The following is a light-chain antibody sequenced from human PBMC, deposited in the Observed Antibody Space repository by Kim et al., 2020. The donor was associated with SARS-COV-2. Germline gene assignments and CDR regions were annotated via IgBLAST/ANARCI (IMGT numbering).Light chain of an antibody. V-gene: IGLV2-8*01. CDR1: SRDVGGYNY. CDR3: SSYGGSNNLV. CDR2: EVS. J-gene: IGLJ2*01. Sequence: GQSVTISCTGTSRDVGGYNYVSWFQQHPGKAPKLMIYEVSKRPSGVPDRFSGSKSGNTASLTVSGLQAEDEADYYCSSYGGSNNLVFGGGTKLTVL.